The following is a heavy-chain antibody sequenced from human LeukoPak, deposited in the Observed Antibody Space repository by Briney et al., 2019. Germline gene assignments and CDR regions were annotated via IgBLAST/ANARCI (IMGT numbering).Heavy chain of an antibody. D-gene: IGHD2-21*02. J-gene: IGHJ4*02. Sequence: TGGSLRLSCAASGFTFSSYGMHWVRQAPGKGLELVAIIWRDGSNEYYADSVKGRFTISRDNSKNTLYLQMNSLRAEDTAVYYCAVYCSGGCYSGLVWGQGTLVTVSS. CDR2: IWRDGSNE. CDR3: AVYCSGGCYSGLV. CDR1: GFTFSSYG. V-gene: IGHV3-33*01.